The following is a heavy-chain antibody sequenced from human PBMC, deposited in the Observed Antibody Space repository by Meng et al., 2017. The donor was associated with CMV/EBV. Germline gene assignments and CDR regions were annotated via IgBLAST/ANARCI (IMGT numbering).Heavy chain of an antibody. D-gene: IGHD6-6*01. CDR3: ARFPYSSSLGIYYFDY. J-gene: IGHJ4*02. V-gene: IGHV1-46*01. Sequence: ASVKVSCKASGYTFTSYYMHWVRQAPGRGLEWMGIINPSGGSTSYAQKFQGRVTMTRDTSTSTVYMELSSLRSEDTAVYYCARFPYSSSLGIYYFDYWGQGTLVTVSS. CDR1: GYTFTSYY. CDR2: INPSGGST.